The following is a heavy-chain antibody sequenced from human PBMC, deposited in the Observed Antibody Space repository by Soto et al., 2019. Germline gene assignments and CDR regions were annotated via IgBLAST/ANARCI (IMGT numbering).Heavy chain of an antibody. D-gene: IGHD3-3*01. CDR2: IYYSGST. Sequence: SETLSLTCTVSGGSISSSSYYWGWIRQPPGKGLEWIGSIYYSGSTYYNPSLKSRVTISVDTSKNQFSLKLSSVTAADTAVYYCARRATPITIFGVVIYHLHYFDYWGQGTLVTSPQ. CDR1: GGSISSSSYY. J-gene: IGHJ4*02. V-gene: IGHV4-39*01. CDR3: ARRATPITIFGVVIYHLHYFDY.